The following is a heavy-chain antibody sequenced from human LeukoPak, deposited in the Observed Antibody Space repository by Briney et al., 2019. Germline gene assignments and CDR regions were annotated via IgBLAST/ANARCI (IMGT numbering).Heavy chain of an antibody. D-gene: IGHD5-12*01. CDR1: GFTFSSYA. Sequence: GGSLRVSCAASGFTFSSYAMTWVRQAPGKGLEWVSVIIASGSSTYYADSVKGRFTISRDNSKNTLYLQMNSLRAEDTAVYYCAKDQAWLRFDYWGQGTLVTVSS. CDR3: AKDQAWLRFDY. V-gene: IGHV3-23*01. J-gene: IGHJ4*02. CDR2: IIASGSST.